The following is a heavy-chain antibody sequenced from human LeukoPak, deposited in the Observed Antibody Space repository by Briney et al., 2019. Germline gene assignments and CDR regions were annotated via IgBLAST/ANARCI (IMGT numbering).Heavy chain of an antibody. V-gene: IGHV3-30*18. Sequence: GGSLRLSCAASGFTFSSYGMHWVRQAPGKGLEWVAVISYDGSNKYYADSVKGRFTISRDNSKNTLYLQMNSLRAEDTAVYYCVKDRPNYYDSSGLDYWGQGTLVTVSS. CDR1: GFTFSSYG. D-gene: IGHD3-22*01. CDR3: VKDRPNYYDSSGLDY. CDR2: ISYDGSNK. J-gene: IGHJ4*02.